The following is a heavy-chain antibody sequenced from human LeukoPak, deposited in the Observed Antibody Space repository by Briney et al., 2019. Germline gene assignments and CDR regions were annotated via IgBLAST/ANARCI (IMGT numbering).Heavy chain of an antibody. J-gene: IGHJ4*02. CDR3: ARGRATTRRFDY. D-gene: IGHD1-26*01. CDR1: GYTFTTYN. V-gene: IGHV1-18*01. Sequence: ASVKVSCKASGYTFTTYNINWVRQAPGQGLEWMGWISGYNGNTNYAQKLQGRVTMTTDTSTSTAYMELRSLKSEDTAVYYCARGRATTRRFDYWGQGTLVTVSS. CDR2: ISGYNGNT.